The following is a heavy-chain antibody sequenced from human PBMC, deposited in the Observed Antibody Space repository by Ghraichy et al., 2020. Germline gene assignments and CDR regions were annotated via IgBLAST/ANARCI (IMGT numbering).Heavy chain of an antibody. CDR3: AREGGWPLTRYFDY. CDR2: ISSSSSYI. CDR1: GFTFSSYS. D-gene: IGHD1-1*01. Sequence: GESLNISCAASGFTFSSYSMNWVRQAPGKGLEWVSSISSSSSYIYYADSVKGRFTISRDNAKNSLYLQMNSLRAEDTAVYYCAREGGWPLTRYFDYWGQGTLVTVSS. V-gene: IGHV3-21*01. J-gene: IGHJ4*02.